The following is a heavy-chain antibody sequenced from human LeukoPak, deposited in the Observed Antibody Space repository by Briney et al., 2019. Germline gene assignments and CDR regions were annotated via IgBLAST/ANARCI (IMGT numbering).Heavy chain of an antibody. J-gene: IGHJ4*02. V-gene: IGHV1-2*04. CDR1: GYTFTSYG. CDR3: ARGTNWNDAPADY. Sequence: ASVKVSCKASGYTFTSYGISWVRQAPGQGLEWMGWINPNSGGTNYAQKFQGWVTMTRDTSISTAYMELSRLRSDDTAVYYCARGTNWNDAPADYWGQGTLVTVSS. D-gene: IGHD1-1*01. CDR2: INPNSGGT.